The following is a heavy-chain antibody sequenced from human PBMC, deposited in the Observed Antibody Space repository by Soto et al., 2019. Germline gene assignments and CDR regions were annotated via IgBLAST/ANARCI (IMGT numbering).Heavy chain of an antibody. CDR1: GFTFPTSA. CDR3: ARDTLLWFGELFPSFDY. CDR2: IVVGSGNT. Sequence: SVKVSCKASGFTFPTSAIQWVRQARGQRPEWIGGIVVGSGNTNYAQKLQGRVTMTTDTSTSTAYMELRSLRSDDTAVYYCARDTLLWFGELFPSFDYWGQGTLVTVSS. V-gene: IGHV1-58*02. D-gene: IGHD3-10*01. J-gene: IGHJ4*02.